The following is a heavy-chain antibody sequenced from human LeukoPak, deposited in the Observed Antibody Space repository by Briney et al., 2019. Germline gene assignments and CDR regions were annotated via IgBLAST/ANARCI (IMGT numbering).Heavy chain of an antibody. CDR1: GGSIRNFY. CDR2: IYYSGSA. CDR3: ARTSGGTSSGYLY. Sequence: PSETLSLTCTVSGGSIRNFYWSWIRQPPGKGLEWIGYIYYSGSANYNPSLKSRVTISVDTSKNQFSLKLSSVTAADTAVYYCARTSGGTSSGYLYWGPGALVTVSS. J-gene: IGHJ4*02. D-gene: IGHD3-22*01. V-gene: IGHV4-59*01.